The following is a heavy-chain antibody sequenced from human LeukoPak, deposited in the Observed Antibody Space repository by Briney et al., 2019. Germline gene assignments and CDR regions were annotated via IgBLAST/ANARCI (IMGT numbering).Heavy chain of an antibody. CDR1: GFTFSSYW. J-gene: IGHJ3*02. V-gene: IGHV3-7*01. Sequence: GGSLRLSCAASGFTFSSYWMSWVRQAPGKGLEWVANIKQDGSEKYYVDSVKGRFTISRDNARNSLYLQMNSLRAEDTAVYYCARGHTNYGYTFDIWGQGTMVTVSS. D-gene: IGHD4-11*01. CDR2: IKQDGSEK. CDR3: ARGHTNYGYTFDI.